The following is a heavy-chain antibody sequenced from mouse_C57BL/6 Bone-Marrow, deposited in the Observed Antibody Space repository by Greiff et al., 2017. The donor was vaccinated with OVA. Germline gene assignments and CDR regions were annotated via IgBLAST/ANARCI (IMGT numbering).Heavy chain of an antibody. V-gene: IGHV1-64*01. CDR3: ARHITTVVDFDY. D-gene: IGHD1-1*01. CDR1: GYTFTSYW. Sequence: QVQLQQFGAELVKPGASVKLSCKASGYTFTSYWMHWVKQRPGQGLEWIGMIHPNSGSTNYNEKFKSKATLTVDKSSSTAYMQLSSLTSEDSAVYYCARHITTVVDFDYWGQGTTLTVSS. CDR2: IHPNSGST. J-gene: IGHJ2*01.